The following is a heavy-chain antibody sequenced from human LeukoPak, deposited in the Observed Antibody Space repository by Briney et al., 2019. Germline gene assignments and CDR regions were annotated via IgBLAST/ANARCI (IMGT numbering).Heavy chain of an antibody. Sequence: GGSLRLSCAASGFTFSDYYMSWIRQAPGKGLEWISYISSGGSSIYYADSVKGRFTISRDNAKNSLYVQMNSLRAEDTAVYYCARGSLSAALPPFDPRVQGTLVTVSS. J-gene: IGHJ5*02. V-gene: IGHV3-11*01. CDR2: ISSGGSSI. D-gene: IGHD6-13*01. CDR3: ARGSLSAALPPFDP. CDR1: GFTFSDYY.